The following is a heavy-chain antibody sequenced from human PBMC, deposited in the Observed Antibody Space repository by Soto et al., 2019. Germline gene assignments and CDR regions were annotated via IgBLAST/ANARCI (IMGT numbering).Heavy chain of an antibody. CDR1: GFTFSTYN. V-gene: IGHV3-48*01. D-gene: IGHD7-27*01. CDR3: ARDLSWGSNWYYYMDV. CDR2: ISSSSTTI. Sequence: GGSLRLSCAASGFTFSTYNMNWVRQAPDKGLEWVSFISSSSTTIYYADSVKGRFTISRDNARNSLYLQMNSLRAEDTAVYYCARDLSWGSNWYYYMDVWGKGTTVTVS. J-gene: IGHJ6*03.